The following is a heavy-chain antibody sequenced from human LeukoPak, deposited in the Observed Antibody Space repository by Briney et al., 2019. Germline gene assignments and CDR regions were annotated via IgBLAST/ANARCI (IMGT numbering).Heavy chain of an antibody. CDR1: GFTFSSYA. V-gene: IGHV3-23*01. CDR2: ISGSGGST. D-gene: IGHD3-9*01. Sequence: GGSLRLSCAASGFTFSSYAMSWVRQAPGKGLEWVSAISGSGGSTCYADSVKGRFTISRDNSKNTLYLQMNSLRAEDTAVYYCAKGYTYYDILTGYYRSYAFDIWGQGTMVTVSS. CDR3: AKGYTYYDILTGYYRSYAFDI. J-gene: IGHJ3*02.